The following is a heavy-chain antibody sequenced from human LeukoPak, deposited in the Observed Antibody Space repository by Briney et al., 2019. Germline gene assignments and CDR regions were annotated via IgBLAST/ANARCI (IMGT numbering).Heavy chain of an antibody. Sequence: SETLSLTCAVSGYSISSGYYWGWIRQPPGKGLEWIGSIYHSGSTYYNPSLKSRVTISVDTSKNQFSLKLSSVTVADTAVYYCARLTGTFDYWGQGTLVTVSS. J-gene: IGHJ4*02. CDR1: GYSISSGYY. CDR3: ARLTGTFDY. V-gene: IGHV4-38-2*01. CDR2: IYHSGST. D-gene: IGHD1-1*01.